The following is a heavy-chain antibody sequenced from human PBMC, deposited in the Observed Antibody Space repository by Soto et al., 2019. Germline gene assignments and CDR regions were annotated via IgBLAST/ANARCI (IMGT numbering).Heavy chain of an antibody. CDR2: IDNNGVT. J-gene: IGHJ4*02. D-gene: IGHD2-15*01. CDR3: GKILVGATGHTDADS. V-gene: IGHV4-39*01. CDR1: GGSVYSNGHY. Sequence: ETLSLTCIVSGGSVYSNGHYWGWIRQPPGKGLEWIGSIDNNGVTNYNSSLKSRVTISRDTSKNQFSLRLTSVTAADTAVYYCGKILVGATGHTDADSWGPGTLVTVSS.